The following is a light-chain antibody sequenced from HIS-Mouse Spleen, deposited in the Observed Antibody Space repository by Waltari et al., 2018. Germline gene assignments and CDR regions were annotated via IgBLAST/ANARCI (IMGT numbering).Light chain of an antibody. CDR2: EGS. J-gene: IGLJ2*01. Sequence: QSALTQPDSVSGSPGQSSTIPCTGTSSDAGRYNFFSWYQPHPGKAPKLMIYEGSKRPSWVSNRFSGSKSGNTASLTISGLQAEDEADYYCCSYAGSSTLVFGGGTKLTVL. CDR1: SSDAGRYNF. CDR3: CSYAGSSTLV. V-gene: IGLV2-23*01.